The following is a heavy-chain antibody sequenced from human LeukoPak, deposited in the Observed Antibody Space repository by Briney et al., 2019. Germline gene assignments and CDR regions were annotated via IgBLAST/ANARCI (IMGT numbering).Heavy chain of an antibody. V-gene: IGHV3-30*18. J-gene: IGHJ4*02. Sequence: PGGSLRLSCAASGFTFSSYGMHWVRQAPGKGLEWVAVISYDGSNKYYADSVKGRFTISRDNSKNTLYLQMSSLRAEDTAVYYCAKDLVITFGGVPDYWGQGTLVTVSS. CDR3: AKDLVITFGGVPDY. CDR2: ISYDGSNK. D-gene: IGHD3-16*01. CDR1: GFTFSSYG.